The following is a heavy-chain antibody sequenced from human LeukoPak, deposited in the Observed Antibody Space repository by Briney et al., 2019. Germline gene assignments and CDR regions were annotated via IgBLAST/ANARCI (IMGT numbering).Heavy chain of an antibody. V-gene: IGHV3-21*01. Sequence: PGGSLRLSCAASGFTFSSYSMNWVRQAPGKGLEWVSSISSSSSYIYYADSVKSRFTISRDNAKNSLYLQMNSLRAEDTAVYYCARDRRGPAIVVVPAAMGIDYWGQGTLVTVSS. CDR1: GFTFSSYS. CDR3: ARDRRGPAIVVVPAAMGIDY. CDR2: ISSSSSYI. J-gene: IGHJ4*02. D-gene: IGHD2-2*01.